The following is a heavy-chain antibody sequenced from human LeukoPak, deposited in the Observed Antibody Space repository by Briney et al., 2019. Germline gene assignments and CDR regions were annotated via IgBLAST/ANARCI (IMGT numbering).Heavy chain of an antibody. CDR3: ARGPGFLEHYYYYYYMDV. D-gene: IGHD3-3*01. Sequence: EASVKVSCKASGGTFSSYAISWVRQAPGQGLEWMGGIIPIFGTANYAQKFQGRVTITADESTSTAYMELSSLRSEDTAVYYCARGPGFLEHYYYYYYMDVWGKGTTVTVSS. V-gene: IGHV1-69*13. CDR1: GGTFSSYA. J-gene: IGHJ6*03. CDR2: IIPIFGTA.